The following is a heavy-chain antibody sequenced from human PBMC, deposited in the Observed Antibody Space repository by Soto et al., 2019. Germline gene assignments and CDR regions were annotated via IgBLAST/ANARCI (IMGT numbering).Heavy chain of an antibody. D-gene: IGHD4-17*01. J-gene: IGHJ4*02. V-gene: IGHV1-69*01. CDR2: IVTLFGTA. CDR3: AREVGYGGFSAALLD. CDR1: GGTFSSHS. Sequence: VQLMQSGAEVKQPGSSVKVSCEASGGTFSSHSINWVRQAPGQGLEWMGGIVTLFGTANYAQNFQGRVTITADQSTSTVYMDLSSLRSDDTAVYYCAREVGYGGFSAALLDWGQGTLVTVSS.